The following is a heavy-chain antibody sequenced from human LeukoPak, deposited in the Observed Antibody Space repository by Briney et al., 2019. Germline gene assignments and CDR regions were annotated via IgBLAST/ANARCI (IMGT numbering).Heavy chain of an antibody. Sequence: PGGSLRLSCAASGFTFSSYWMSWVRQAPGKGLEWVANIKQDGSEKYYVDSVKGRFTISRDNAKNSLFLQMNSLGAEDTAVYYCARLPAYCSSTSCYYDYWGQGTLVTVSS. CDR3: ARLPAYCSSTSCYYDY. J-gene: IGHJ4*02. CDR1: GFTFSSYW. V-gene: IGHV3-7*01. D-gene: IGHD2-2*01. CDR2: IKQDGSEK.